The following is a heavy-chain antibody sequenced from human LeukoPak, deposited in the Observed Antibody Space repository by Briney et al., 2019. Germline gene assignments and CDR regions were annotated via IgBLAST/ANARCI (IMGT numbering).Heavy chain of an antibody. D-gene: IGHD1-14*01. V-gene: IGHV4-39*02. Sequence: PSETLSLTCTVSGGSISSSSYYWGWIRQPPGKGLEWIGSIYYSGSTYYNPSLKSRVTISVDTSKNQFSLKLSSVTAADTAVYYCAKDPTLQAASAGKVDYWGQGTLVTVSS. J-gene: IGHJ4*02. CDR1: GGSISSSSYY. CDR3: AKDPTLQAASAGKVDY. CDR2: IYYSGST.